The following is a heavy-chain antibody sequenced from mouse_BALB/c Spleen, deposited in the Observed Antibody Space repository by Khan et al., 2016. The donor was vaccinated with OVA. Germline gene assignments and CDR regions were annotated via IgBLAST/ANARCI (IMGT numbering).Heavy chain of an antibody. J-gene: IGHJ3*01. CDR2: IDPANGNT. D-gene: IGHD4-1*01. CDR3: ARDYWDVFAY. V-gene: IGHV14-3*02. CDR1: GFNIIDTY. Sequence: VQLKQSGAELVKPGASVKLSCTASGFNIIDTYMHWVKQRPEQGLEWIGRIDPANGNTNYDPKFQGKATITADTSSNTAYLQLSSLTSEDTAVYCGARDYWDVFAYWGQGTLVTVSA.